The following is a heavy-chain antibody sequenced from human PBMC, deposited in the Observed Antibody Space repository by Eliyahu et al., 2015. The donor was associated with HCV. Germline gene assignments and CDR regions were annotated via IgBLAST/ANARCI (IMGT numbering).Heavy chain of an antibody. J-gene: IGHJ4*02. V-gene: IGHV1-46*01. D-gene: IGHD3-10*01. CDR2: INPSGGST. CDR1: GYTFTSYY. CDR3: ARGSLPGPGYTFGEK. Sequence: QVQLVQSGAEVKKPGASVKVSCKASGYTFTSYYMHWVRQAPGQGLEWMGIINPSGGSTSYAQKFQGRVTMTRDTSTSTVYMELSSLRSEDTAVYYCARGSLPGPGYTFGEKWGQGTLVTVSS.